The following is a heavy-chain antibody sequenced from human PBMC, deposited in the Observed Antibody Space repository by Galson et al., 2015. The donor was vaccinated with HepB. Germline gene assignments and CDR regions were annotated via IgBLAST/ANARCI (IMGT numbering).Heavy chain of an antibody. V-gene: IGHV3-33*01. J-gene: IGHJ3*01. Sequence: SLRLSCAASAFIFSTYGMHWVRQAPGKGLEWVAVIRYDGSNKYYADSVKGRFTISRDNSKNTLYLQMNSLRAEDTAVYYCVREYYYDCSFPGTPWGQGTMVTVSS. CDR2: IRYDGSNK. D-gene: IGHD3-22*01. CDR1: AFIFSTYG. CDR3: VREYYYDCSFPGTP.